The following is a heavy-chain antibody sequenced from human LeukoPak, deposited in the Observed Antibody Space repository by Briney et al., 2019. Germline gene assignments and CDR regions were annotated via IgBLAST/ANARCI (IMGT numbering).Heavy chain of an antibody. CDR2: IYYSGST. J-gene: IGHJ6*02. Sequence: SETLSLTCTVSGGSISSYYWSWIRQPPGKGLEWIGYIYYSGSTNYNPSLKSRVTISVDTSKNQFSLKLSSVTAADTAVYYCARGGDYYDSSGYYPVWGQGTTVTVSS. CDR1: GGSISSYY. CDR3: ARGGDYYDSSGYYPV. V-gene: IGHV4-59*08. D-gene: IGHD3-22*01.